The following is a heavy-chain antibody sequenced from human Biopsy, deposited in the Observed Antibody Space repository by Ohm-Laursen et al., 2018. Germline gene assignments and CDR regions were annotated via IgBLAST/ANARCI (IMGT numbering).Heavy chain of an antibody. J-gene: IGHJ4*02. V-gene: IGHV4-59*08. Sequence: SDTLSLTCTVSGDSINSSYWSWIRQPPGKGLEWIGFISNSGNTNYNPSLKSRVTISVDTSKNQISLKLGSVTVADTAVFYCARRGGGGRSFDYWGQGSLVTVSS. CDR1: GDSINSSY. CDR3: ARRGGGGRSFDY. D-gene: IGHD2-15*01. CDR2: ISNSGNT.